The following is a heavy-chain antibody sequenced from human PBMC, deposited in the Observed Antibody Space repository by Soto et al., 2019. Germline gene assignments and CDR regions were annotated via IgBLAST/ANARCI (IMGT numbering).Heavy chain of an antibody. Sequence: QVQLVQSGAEVKNPGASVKVYCKASGYTFTSYAMHWVRQAPGQRLEWMGWINAGNGNTKYSQKFQGRVTITRDTSASTAYMELSSLRSEDTAVYYCAIRGYCSGGSCYSFWYFDYWGQGTLVTVSS. CDR1: GYTFTSYA. CDR3: AIRGYCSGGSCYSFWYFDY. CDR2: INAGNGNT. D-gene: IGHD2-15*01. J-gene: IGHJ4*02. V-gene: IGHV1-3*01.